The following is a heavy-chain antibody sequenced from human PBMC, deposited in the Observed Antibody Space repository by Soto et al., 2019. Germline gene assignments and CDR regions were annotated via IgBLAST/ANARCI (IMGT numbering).Heavy chain of an antibody. CDR3: ARVVGALGHWFDP. D-gene: IGHD1-26*01. J-gene: IGHJ5*02. V-gene: IGHV1-18*01. CDR1: GYTFTSYG. CDR2: ISAYNGNT. Sequence: QVQLVQSGAEVKKPGASVKVSCKASGYTFTSYGISWVRQAPGQGLEWMGRISAYNGNTNYAQKRQGRATXTXDSXTSTAYMELRSLRSDDTAVYYCARVVGALGHWFDPWGQGTLVTVSS.